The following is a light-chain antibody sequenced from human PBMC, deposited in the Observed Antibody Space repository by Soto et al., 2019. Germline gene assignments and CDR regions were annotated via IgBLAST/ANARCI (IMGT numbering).Light chain of an antibody. CDR2: DAS. CDR1: QSIDTY. J-gene: IGKJ4*01. V-gene: IGKV3-11*01. Sequence: EIVLTQSPATLSSSPGERATLSCRASQSIDTYLAWYQQKPGQAPRLLIYDASDRATGIPARFSGSGSGTAFTLTISSLGPEDFALYYCQQRYNWPLTFGGGTKVDIE. CDR3: QQRYNWPLT.